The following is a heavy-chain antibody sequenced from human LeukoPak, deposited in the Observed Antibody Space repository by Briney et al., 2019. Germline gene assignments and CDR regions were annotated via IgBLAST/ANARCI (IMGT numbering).Heavy chain of an antibody. J-gene: IGHJ5*02. Sequence: PSETLSLTCTVSGDSINSTSHYWAWVRQPPGKGLEWIGSIYYSGSTHYNPSLKSRVTISMDTSKNQFSLKLKSVTAADTALYYCARNCTADNDVSRSRDKWFDPWGHGTLVTVSS. CDR2: IYYSGST. CDR3: ARNCTADNDVSRSRDKWFDP. CDR1: GDSINSTSHY. D-gene: IGHD2-8*02. V-gene: IGHV4-39*07.